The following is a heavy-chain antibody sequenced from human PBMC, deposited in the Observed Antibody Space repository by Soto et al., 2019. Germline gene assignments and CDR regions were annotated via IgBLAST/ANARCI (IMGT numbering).Heavy chain of an antibody. Sequence: SETLSLTCTVSGGSISSGDCYWSWIRQPPGKGLEWIGDIYYRVSTYYNPSLKSRVTISVDTSKNQFSLKLSSVTAADTAVYYCARMRCGDYCSGWFDPWGQGTLVTVSS. CDR2: IYYRVST. CDR1: GGSISSGDCY. J-gene: IGHJ5*02. CDR3: ARMRCGDYCSGWFDP. D-gene: IGHD4-17*01. V-gene: IGHV4-30-4*01.